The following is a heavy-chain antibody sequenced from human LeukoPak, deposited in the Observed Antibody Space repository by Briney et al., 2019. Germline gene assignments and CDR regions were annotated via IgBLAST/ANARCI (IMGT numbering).Heavy chain of an antibody. CDR1: GFTFSSYW. Sequence: PGGSLRLSCAASGFTFSSYWMHWVRQAPGKGLVWVSRINSDGSSTNYADSVKGRFTISRDNAKNTLYLQMNSLRAEDTAVYYCATSTYCSGGSCYSRTFQYWGRGTLVTVSS. CDR2: INSDGSST. V-gene: IGHV3-74*01. D-gene: IGHD2-15*01. J-gene: IGHJ4*02. CDR3: ATSTYCSGGSCYSRTFQY.